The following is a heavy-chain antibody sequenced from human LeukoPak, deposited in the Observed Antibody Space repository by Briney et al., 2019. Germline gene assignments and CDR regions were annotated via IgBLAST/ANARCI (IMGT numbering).Heavy chain of an antibody. CDR1: GFTFISNA. CDR2: ISDSGGRT. V-gene: IGHV3-23*01. CDR3: ANEYSKGDI. Sequence: GGSLRLSCAASGFTFISNAMSWVRQAPGKGLEWVSAISDSGGRTYYADSVKGRFTISRDNSKNTLYLQMNSLRAEDTAVYYCANEYSKGDIWGQGTMVTVSS. D-gene: IGHD4-11*01. J-gene: IGHJ3*02.